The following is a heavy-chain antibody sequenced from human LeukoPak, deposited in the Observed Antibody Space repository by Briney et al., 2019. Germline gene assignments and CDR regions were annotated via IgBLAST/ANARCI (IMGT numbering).Heavy chain of an antibody. Sequence: ASVKVSCKASGYTFSGYFMHWVRQAPGQGLEWMGWINPISGATDYAQKFQGRVTLTRDTSISTGYMELSRLRSDDTAVYYCARDPAQDLVGIGYWGQGTLVTVSS. CDR3: ARDPAQDLVGIGY. J-gene: IGHJ4*02. CDR1: GYTFSGYF. D-gene: IGHD2-8*02. V-gene: IGHV1-2*02. CDR2: INPISGAT.